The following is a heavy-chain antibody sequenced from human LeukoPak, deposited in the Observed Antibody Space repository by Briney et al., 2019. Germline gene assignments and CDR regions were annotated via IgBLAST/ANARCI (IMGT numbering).Heavy chain of an antibody. CDR1: GFTFSSYG. Sequence: GGSLRLSCAASGFTFSSYGMHWVRQAPGKGLEWVAFIRYDGSNKYYADSVKGRFTISRDNSKNTLYLQMNSLRAEDTAVYYCAKDFCSSTSCYSASRGYYFDYWGQGTLVTVSS. V-gene: IGHV3-30*02. CDR2: IRYDGSNK. J-gene: IGHJ4*02. CDR3: AKDFCSSTSCYSASRGYYFDY. D-gene: IGHD2-2*01.